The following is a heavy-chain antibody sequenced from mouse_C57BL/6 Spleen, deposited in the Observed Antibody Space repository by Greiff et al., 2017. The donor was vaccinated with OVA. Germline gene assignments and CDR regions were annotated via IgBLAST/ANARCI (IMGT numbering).Heavy chain of an antibody. V-gene: IGHV5-16*01. CDR1: GFTFSDYY. J-gene: IGHJ4*01. CDR3: ARAIFYAMDY. Sequence: EVKVVESEGGLVQPGSSMKLSCTASGFTFSDYYMAWVRQVPEKGLEWVANINYDGSSTYYLDSLKSRFIISRDNAKNILYLQMSSLKSEDTATYYCARAIFYAMDYWGQGTSVTVSS. CDR2: INYDGSST.